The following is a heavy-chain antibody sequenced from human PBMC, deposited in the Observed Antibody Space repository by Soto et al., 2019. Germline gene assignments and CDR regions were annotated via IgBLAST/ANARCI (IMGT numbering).Heavy chain of an antibody. CDR1: GFTFSSYW. V-gene: IGHV3-74*01. Sequence: EVQLVESGGGLVQFGGSLRLSCAASGFTFSSYWMHWVRQVPGKGLVWVSRIKGDETNTGYADSVKGRFTISRDNVKNTLYLQMNSLRPEDTAVYYCARGLSGYYGFDYWGQGTLVTVCS. D-gene: IGHD5-12*01. CDR3: ARGLSGYYGFDY. CDR2: IKGDETNT. J-gene: IGHJ4*02.